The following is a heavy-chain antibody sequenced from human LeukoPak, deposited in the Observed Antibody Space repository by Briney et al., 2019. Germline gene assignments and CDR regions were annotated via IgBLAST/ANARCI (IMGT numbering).Heavy chain of an antibody. CDR3: EREVASTGWFAP. Sequence: SETLSLTCTVSGYSISNGYYWGWIRQPPGKGLVFIVSIYHNGSTYYNPSLKSRVTISIDTSKNQFSLDVSSVTASDTAVYYCEREVASTGWFAPGDEGTLVTVSS. V-gene: IGHV4-38-2*02. D-gene: IGHD2-15*01. J-gene: IGHJ5*02. CDR1: GYSISNGYY. CDR2: IYHNGST.